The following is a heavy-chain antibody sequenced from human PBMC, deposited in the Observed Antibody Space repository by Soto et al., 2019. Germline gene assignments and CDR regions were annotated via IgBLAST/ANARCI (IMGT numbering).Heavy chain of an antibody. J-gene: IGHJ6*02. CDR2: INSNGRRI. CDR1: GFTLTNYW. V-gene: IGHV3-74*01. CDR3: ARGGAARADYYYGMDV. D-gene: IGHD6-6*01. Sequence: EVQLVESGGGLVQPGGSLRLSCAASGFTLTNYWMHWVRQAPGKGLVWVSRINSNGRRITYADSVKGRFTISRDNATNTLYLQRNRLRAEDTAGYYCARGGAARADYYYGMDVWGQGTTVTVSS.